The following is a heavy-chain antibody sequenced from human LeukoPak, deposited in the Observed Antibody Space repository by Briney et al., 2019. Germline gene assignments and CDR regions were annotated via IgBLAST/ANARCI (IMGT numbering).Heavy chain of an antibody. V-gene: IGHV2-5*02. CDR3: AHRLPRGDSSSHDFDY. CDR1: GFSLRSSGVG. D-gene: IGHD6-6*01. Sequence: SGPTLVKPTHTFTLTCTFSGFSLRSSGVGVGWIRQPPGKALEWLALIYWDDDKRFSPSLKSRLTITKDTSKNQVVLTMTNMDPVDTATYYCAHRLPRGDSSSHDFDYWGQGTLVTVSS. J-gene: IGHJ4*02. CDR2: IYWDDDK.